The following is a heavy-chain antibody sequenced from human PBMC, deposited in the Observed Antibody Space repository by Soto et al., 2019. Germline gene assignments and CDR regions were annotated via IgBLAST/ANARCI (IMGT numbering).Heavy chain of an antibody. V-gene: IGHV3-30*03. CDR2: ISYDGSNK. CDR3: AREIAARRYYYGMDV. CDR1: GFTFSSYG. J-gene: IGHJ6*02. D-gene: IGHD6-6*01. Sequence: GGSLRLCCAASGFTFSSYGMHWVRQAPGKGLEWVAVISYDGSNKYYADSVKGRFTISRDNSKNTLYLQMNSLRAEDTAVYYCAREIAARRYYYGMDVWGQGTTVTVSS.